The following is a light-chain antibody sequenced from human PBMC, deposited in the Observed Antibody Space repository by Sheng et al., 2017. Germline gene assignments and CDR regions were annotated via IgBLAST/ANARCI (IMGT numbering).Light chain of an antibody. V-gene: IGKV3-15*01. J-gene: IGKJ1*01. CDR2: AAS. CDR1: QSVGSD. CDR3: QQSYNSPRT. Sequence: EIVLTQSPATLSVSPGERATLSCGASQSVGSDLAWYQQKPGQAPRLLIYAASTRATGVPARFSGSGSGTEFTLTISSLQSEDFATYYCQQSYNSPRTFGQGTKVEVK.